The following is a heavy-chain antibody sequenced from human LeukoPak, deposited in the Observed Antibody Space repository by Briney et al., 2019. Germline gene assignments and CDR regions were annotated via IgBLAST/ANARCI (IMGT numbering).Heavy chain of an antibody. Sequence: GGSLRLSCAASGFTFSTYTMNWVRQAPGKRLEWVSSISSDSRYIYYADSMKGRFTISRDNAKNSLYLQMNSLRVEDTAVYYCARDFRYEGDYWGQGTLATVSS. CDR2: ISSDSRYI. D-gene: IGHD5-12*01. J-gene: IGHJ4*02. V-gene: IGHV3-21*01. CDR1: GFTFSTYT. CDR3: ARDFRYEGDY.